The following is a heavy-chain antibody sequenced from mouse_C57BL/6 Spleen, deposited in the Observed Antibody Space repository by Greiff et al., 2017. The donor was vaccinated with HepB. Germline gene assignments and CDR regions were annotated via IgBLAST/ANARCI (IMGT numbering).Heavy chain of an antibody. CDR3: ARVYDYAGY. CDR2: ISYDGSN. CDR1: GYSITSGYY. D-gene: IGHD2-4*01. V-gene: IGHV3-6*01. Sequence: VQLQQSGPGLVKPSQSLSLTCSVTGYSITSGYYWNWIRQFPGNKLEWMGYISYDGSNNYNPSLKNRISITRDTSKNQFFLKLNSVTTEDTATYYCARVYDYAGYWGQGTTLTVSS. J-gene: IGHJ2*01.